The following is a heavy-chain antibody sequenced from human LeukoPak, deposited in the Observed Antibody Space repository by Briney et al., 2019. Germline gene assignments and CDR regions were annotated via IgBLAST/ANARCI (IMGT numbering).Heavy chain of an antibody. V-gene: IGHV4-31*03. CDR2: IYYSGST. CDR1: GDSISSGGDY. J-gene: IGHJ4*02. Sequence: PSETLSLTCTVSGDSISSGGDYWRWLRQHPGKGLEWIVYIYYSGSTYYNPSVKSRVTISVDTSKNQFSLKLSSVTAADTAVYYCARSTAEPHSLAPFDYWGEGTLVTVSS. D-gene: IGHD6-6*01. CDR3: ARSTAEPHSLAPFDY.